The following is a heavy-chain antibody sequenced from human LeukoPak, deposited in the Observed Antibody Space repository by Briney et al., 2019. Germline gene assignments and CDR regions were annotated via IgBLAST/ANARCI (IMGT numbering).Heavy chain of an antibody. CDR3: ARVGRTPPFN. Sequence: GGSLRLSCAASGFSFSTHWMHWVRQAPGKGLVWVSQINPDGSSTDYADFVKGRFTSSRDNAKNTVYLQMNSLRAEDTAVYYCARVGRTPPFNWGQGTLVTVSS. CDR2: INPDGSST. CDR1: GFSFSTHW. J-gene: IGHJ4*02. V-gene: IGHV3-74*01.